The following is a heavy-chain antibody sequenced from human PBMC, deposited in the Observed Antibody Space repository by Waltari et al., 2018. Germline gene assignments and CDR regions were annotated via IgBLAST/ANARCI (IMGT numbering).Heavy chain of an antibody. CDR3: ASDLIAAGVFDY. V-gene: IGHV1-69*10. J-gene: IGHJ4*02. CDR1: GGTFSSYA. Sequence: QVQLVQSGAEVQKPGSSVKVSCKASGGTFSSYAISWVRQAPGQGLEWMGGINPILGIANNAQKCPGRVTSTADYATSPDYMVLISLRSEDTAVYYCASDLIAAGVFDYWGQGTLVTVSS. CDR2: INPILGIA. D-gene: IGHD6-13*01.